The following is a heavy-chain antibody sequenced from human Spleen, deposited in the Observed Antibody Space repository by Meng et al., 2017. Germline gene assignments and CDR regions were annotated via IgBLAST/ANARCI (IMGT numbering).Heavy chain of an antibody. CDR1: GFTFSSYA. Sequence: GGSLRLSCVASGFTFSSYAMSWVRQAPGKGLEWVSTISGRGGSTYYADSVKGRFTISRDTSKNTLYLQMSSLRAEDTAVYYCAKDHSSSWYEGPFDYWGQGTLVTVSS. CDR3: AKDHSSSWYEGPFDY. CDR2: ISGRGGST. D-gene: IGHD6-13*01. V-gene: IGHV3-23*01. J-gene: IGHJ4*02.